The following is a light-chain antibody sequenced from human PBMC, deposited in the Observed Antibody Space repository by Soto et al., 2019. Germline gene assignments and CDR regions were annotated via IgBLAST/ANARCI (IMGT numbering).Light chain of an antibody. CDR1: QSVDSTS. CDR3: QQYGSSPGT. J-gene: IGKJ1*01. V-gene: IGKV3-20*01. Sequence: IVLTQSPCTLSLSPGPRATHSCRASQSVDSTSLAWYLQKPGLAPRLXIYDASSRATGIPDRFSGSGSGTDFNLTISRLETEEFAVYYCQQYGSSPGTFGQGTKVDIK. CDR2: DAS.